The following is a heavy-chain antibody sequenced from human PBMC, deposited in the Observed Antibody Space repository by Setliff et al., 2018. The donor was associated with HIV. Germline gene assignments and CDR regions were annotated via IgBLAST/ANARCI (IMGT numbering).Heavy chain of an antibody. D-gene: IGHD1-26*01. J-gene: IGHJ4*02. CDR1: GYTFTSYA. V-gene: IGHV1-46*01. CDR2: MYTSGGGA. Sequence: ASVKVSCKASGYTFTSYAMHWVRQAPGQGLEWVGLMYTSGGGAKYAQKFQGRVTMTRDTSTRTVYMELSSLRSEDTAVYYCARVEGATATLTDWGQGTLVTVSS. CDR3: ARVEGATATLTD.